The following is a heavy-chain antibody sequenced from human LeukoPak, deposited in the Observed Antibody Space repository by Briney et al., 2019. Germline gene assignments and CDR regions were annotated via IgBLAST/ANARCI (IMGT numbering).Heavy chain of an antibody. V-gene: IGHV1-46*01. CDR3: ARTLGVAPAAPLDY. D-gene: IGHD2-2*01. Sequence: GASVKVSCKASGYTFTSDYMHWVRQAPGQVLEWIGIINPSGGSTSYAQKLQGRVTMTRDMSTSTVYMELSSLRSEDTAVYYCARTLGVAPAAPLDYWGQGTLVTVSS. J-gene: IGHJ4*02. CDR2: INPSGGST. CDR1: GYTFTSDY.